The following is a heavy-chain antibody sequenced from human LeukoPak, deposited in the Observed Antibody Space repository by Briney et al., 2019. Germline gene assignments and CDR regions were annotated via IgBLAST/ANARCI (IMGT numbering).Heavy chain of an antibody. CDR3: AKATYYYIAPGY. CDR1: GGTFSSYA. D-gene: IGHD3-9*01. V-gene: IGHV1-69*04. CDR2: IIPILGIA. J-gene: IGHJ4*02. Sequence: SVKVSCKASGGTFSSYAISWVRQAPGQGLEWMGRIIPILGIANYAQKFQGIVTITADKSTSTAYMELSSLRSEATALYYCAKATYYYIAPGYWGEGTLATVSS.